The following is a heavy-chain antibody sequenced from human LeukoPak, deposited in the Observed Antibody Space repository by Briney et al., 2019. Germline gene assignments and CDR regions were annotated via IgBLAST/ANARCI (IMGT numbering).Heavy chain of an antibody. CDR1: GYTFTGYY. CDR3: ARCYGDYFAPQPRSHYYYYYMDV. Sequence: ASVKVSCKASGYTFTGYYMHWVRQAPGQGLEWMGWINPNSGGTNYAQKFQGRVTMTRDTSISTAYMELSSLRSEDTAVYYCARCYGDYFAPQPRSHYYYYYMDVWGKGTTVTVSS. D-gene: IGHD4-17*01. V-gene: IGHV1-2*02. CDR2: INPNSGGT. J-gene: IGHJ6*03.